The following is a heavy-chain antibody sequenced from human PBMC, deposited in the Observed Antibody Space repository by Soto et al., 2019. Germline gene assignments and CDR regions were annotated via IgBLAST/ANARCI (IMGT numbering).Heavy chain of an antibody. CDR2: IRWNSGSI. Sequence: EVQLVESGGGLVQPGRSLRLSCAASGFTFDDYAMHWVRQAPGKGLEWVSGIRWNSGSISSADSVQGRFTISRDNAKNSLYLQMNSLRAEDTALYFCAKEGGEAPRYWGQGTLVTLSS. D-gene: IGHD6-6*01. J-gene: IGHJ4*02. V-gene: IGHV3-9*01. CDR1: GFTFDDYA. CDR3: AKEGGEAPRY.